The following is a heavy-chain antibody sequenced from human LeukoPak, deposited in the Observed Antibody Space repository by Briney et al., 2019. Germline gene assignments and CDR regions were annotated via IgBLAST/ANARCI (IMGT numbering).Heavy chain of an antibody. CDR1: GYTFTDHY. CDR3: ATDFIAAAGTY. V-gene: IGHV1-69-2*01. CDR2: VDPEDGET. Sequence: ASVKISCKVSGYTFTDHYMHWVQQAPGKGLEWMGLVDPEDGETIYAEKFQGRVTITADTSTDTAYMELSSLRSEDTAVYYCATDFIAAAGTYWGQGTLLTVSS. D-gene: IGHD6-13*01. J-gene: IGHJ4*02.